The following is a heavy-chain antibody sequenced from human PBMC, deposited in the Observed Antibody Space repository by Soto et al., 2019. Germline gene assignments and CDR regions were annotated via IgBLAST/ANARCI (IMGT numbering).Heavy chain of an antibody. CDR3: ARATGSYYYGSGSSNFDY. CDR1: GGTFSSYA. V-gene: IGHV1-69*13. Sequence: ASVKVSCKASGGTFSSYAISWVRQAPGQGLEWMGGIIPIFGTANYAQKFQGRVTITADESTSTAYMELSSLRSEDTAVYYCARATGSYYYGSGSSNFDYWGQGTLVTVSS. J-gene: IGHJ4*02. CDR2: IIPIFGTA. D-gene: IGHD3-10*01.